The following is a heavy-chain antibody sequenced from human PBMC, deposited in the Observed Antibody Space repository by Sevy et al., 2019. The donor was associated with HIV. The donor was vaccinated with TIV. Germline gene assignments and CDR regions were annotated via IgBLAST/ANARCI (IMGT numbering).Heavy chain of an antibody. Sequence: SETLSLTCTVSGGSISSSAYYWVWLRQPPGKGLEWIANIFYSGSAYYDPSLSGRVTISVDTSKNQFSLRLNSVTAADTAVYYCARQGGVVDRAFDFWGQGSLVTVSS. CDR1: GGSISSSAYY. J-gene: IGHJ4*02. CDR2: IFYSGSA. CDR3: ARQGGVVDRAFDF. V-gene: IGHV4-39*01. D-gene: IGHD3-10*01.